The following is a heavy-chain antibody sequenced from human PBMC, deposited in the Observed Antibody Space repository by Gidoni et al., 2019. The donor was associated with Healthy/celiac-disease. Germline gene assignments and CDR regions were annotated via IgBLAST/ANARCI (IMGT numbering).Heavy chain of an antibody. CDR3: ATRVRRDAFDI. CDR2: IYYSGST. J-gene: IGHJ3*02. Sequence: QLQLQASGPGLVKPSETPSLTCTVPGGSISSSSYYWGWIRQPPGKGLEWIGSIYYSGSTYYNPSLKSRVTISVDTSKNQFSRKLSSVAAADTAVYYCATRVRRDAFDIWGQGTMVTVSS. V-gene: IGHV4-39*07. CDR1: GGSISSSSYY. D-gene: IGHD3-3*01.